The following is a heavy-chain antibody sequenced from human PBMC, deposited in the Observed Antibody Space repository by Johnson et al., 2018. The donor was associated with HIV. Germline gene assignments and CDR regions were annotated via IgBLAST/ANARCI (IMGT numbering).Heavy chain of an antibody. Sequence: VQLVESGGNLVQPGGSLRLSCAASGFTFSSYDLHWVRQAPGKGLEWVSSIGTAGDTFYPGSVKGRFAISRDNAKNSLYLQMNSLRAEDTAVYYCGRGRGLSIWGQGTMVTVSS. CDR2: IGTAGDT. V-gene: IGHV3-13*01. J-gene: IGHJ3*02. D-gene: IGHD3-16*01. CDR3: GRGRGLSI. CDR1: GFTFSSYD.